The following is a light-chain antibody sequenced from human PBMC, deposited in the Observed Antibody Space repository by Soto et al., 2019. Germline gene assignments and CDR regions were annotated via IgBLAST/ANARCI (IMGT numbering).Light chain of an antibody. Sequence: QSVLTQPPSVSGAPGQRVTISCTGSSSNIGAGYDVHWYQQLPGTAPKLLIYGNSNRPSGVPDRFSGSKSGTSASLAITGRQAEDEADYYCQYYDSSLSVVFGGGTKVTVL. J-gene: IGLJ2*01. CDR1: SSNIGAGYD. CDR2: GNS. V-gene: IGLV1-40*01. CDR3: QYYDSSLSVV.